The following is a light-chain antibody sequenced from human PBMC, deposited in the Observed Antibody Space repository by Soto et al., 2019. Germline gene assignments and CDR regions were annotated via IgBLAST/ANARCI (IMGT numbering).Light chain of an antibody. CDR2: DAS. Sequence: DIQMTQSPSTLSASVGDRVTITCRASQSISSWLTWYQQKPEKAPKLLIYDASSLESGVPSRFSGSGSGTEFTLTISSLQPEDFATYYGQQYKSDPCMFGRGNKVEI. CDR3: QQYKSDPCM. CDR1: QSISSW. J-gene: IGKJ1*01. V-gene: IGKV1-5*01.